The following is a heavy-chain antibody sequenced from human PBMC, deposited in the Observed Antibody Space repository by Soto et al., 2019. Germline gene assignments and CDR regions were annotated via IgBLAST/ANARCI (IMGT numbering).Heavy chain of an antibody. V-gene: IGHV1-3*04. CDR1: GYIFTSYS. D-gene: IGHD4-4*01. Sequence: QAQLVQSGTEVKKPGASVKVSCKASGYIFTSYSIHWVRQAPGQRLEWMGWINTDNGDTKYSQKFQGRVTISRDTSASTAYMELSSLRSEDTAVYYCAREPYSNENWFDTWGQGNLVTVS. CDR2: INTDNGDT. CDR3: AREPYSNENWFDT. J-gene: IGHJ5*02.